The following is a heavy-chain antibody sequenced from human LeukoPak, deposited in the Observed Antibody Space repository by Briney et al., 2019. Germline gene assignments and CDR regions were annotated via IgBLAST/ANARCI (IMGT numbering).Heavy chain of an antibody. CDR2: VYYSGST. D-gene: IGHD2-8*01. J-gene: IGHJ5*02. V-gene: IGHV4-39*01. CDR3: ARASFNVVFGNWFDP. CDR1: SRSIGSSSNY. Sequence: SETLSLTCTVSSRSIGSSSNYWGWIRQAPGKGLEWIGNVYYSGSTFYNPSLKSRVTISVDTSKNQFSLKLRSVTAADTAIYYCARASFNVVFGNWFDPWGQGTLVTVSS.